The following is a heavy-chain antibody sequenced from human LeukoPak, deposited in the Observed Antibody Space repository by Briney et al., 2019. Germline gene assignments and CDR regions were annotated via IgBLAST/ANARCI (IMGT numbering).Heavy chain of an antibody. V-gene: IGHV3-30*18. J-gene: IGHJ4*02. CDR3: AETPMTNGWYYFDY. CDR2: ITKDGRNK. CDR1: GFTVRSFA. Sequence: GGSLTLSCAPSGFTVRSFAVNSVSHPPRKWLEWVAVITKDGRNKYYADSVKGRFTISRDNSKNSVYLQMNSLRGEDTAVYYCAETPMTNGWYYFDYWGQGSLVTVSS. D-gene: IGHD6-19*01.